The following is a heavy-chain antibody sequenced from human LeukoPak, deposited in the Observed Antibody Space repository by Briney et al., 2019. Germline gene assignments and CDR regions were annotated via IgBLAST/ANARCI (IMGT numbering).Heavy chain of an antibody. CDR2: INSDGGST. CDR1: GFTFSSYW. CDR3: ARDGVAGYSSGWYGNDAFNI. J-gene: IGHJ3*02. D-gene: IGHD6-19*01. V-gene: IGHV3-74*01. Sequence: EGSLRLSCAASGFTFSSYWMHWVRQAPGKGLEWVSRINSDGGSTSYADSVKGRFTISRDNTKNTLYLQMNSLRAGGTAVYYCARDGVAGYSSGWYGNDAFNIWGQGTMVTVSS.